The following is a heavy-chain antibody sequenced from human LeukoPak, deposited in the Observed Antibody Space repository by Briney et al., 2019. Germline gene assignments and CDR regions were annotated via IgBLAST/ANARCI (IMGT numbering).Heavy chain of an antibody. Sequence: ASVKVSRKASGGTFSSYAISWVRQAPGQGLEWMGGIIPIFGTANYAQKFQGRVTITADKSTSTAYMELSSLRSEDTAVYYCASSPHCSSTSCYSGNWFDPWGQGTLVTVSS. CDR2: IIPIFGTA. J-gene: IGHJ5*02. V-gene: IGHV1-69*06. CDR1: GGTFSSYA. CDR3: ASSPHCSSTSCYSGNWFDP. D-gene: IGHD2-2*01.